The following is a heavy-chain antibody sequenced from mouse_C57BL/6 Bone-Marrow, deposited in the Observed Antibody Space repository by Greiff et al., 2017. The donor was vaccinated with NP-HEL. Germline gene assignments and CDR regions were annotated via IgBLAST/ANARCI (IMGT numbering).Heavy chain of an antibody. V-gene: IGHV5-17*01. CDR2: ISSGSSTI. CDR3: ARVGYGSRGYWYFDV. D-gene: IGHD1-1*01. J-gene: IGHJ1*03. Sequence: DVHLVESGGGLVKPGGSLKLSCAASGFTFSDYGMHWVRQAPEKGLEWVAYISSGSSTIYYADTVKGRFTISRDNAKNTLFLQMTSLRSEDTAMYYCARVGYGSRGYWYFDVWGTGTTVTVSS. CDR1: GFTFSDYG.